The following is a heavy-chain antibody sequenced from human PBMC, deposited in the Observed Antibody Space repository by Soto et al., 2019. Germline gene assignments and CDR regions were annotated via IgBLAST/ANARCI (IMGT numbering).Heavy chain of an antibody. CDR1: GYTFTSYA. Sequence: ASVKVSCKASGYTFTSYAMHWVRQAPGQRLEWMGWINAGNGNTKYSQKFQGRVTITRDTSASTAYMELSSLRSEDTAVHYCARNHYCSSTSCYYGPYYYGMDVWGQGTTVTVSS. D-gene: IGHD2-2*01. CDR3: ARNHYCSSTSCYYGPYYYGMDV. V-gene: IGHV1-3*01. J-gene: IGHJ6*02. CDR2: INAGNGNT.